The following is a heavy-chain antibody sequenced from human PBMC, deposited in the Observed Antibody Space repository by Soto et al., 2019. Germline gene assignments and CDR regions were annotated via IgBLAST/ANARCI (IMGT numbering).Heavy chain of an antibody. Sequence: PGGSLRLSCAASGFTFSSYAMHWVRQAPGKGLEWVAVISYDGSNKYYADSVKGRFTISRDNSKNTLYLQMNSLRAEDTAVYYCARDPRTGDSGYYYYGMDVWGQGTTVTVSS. J-gene: IGHJ6*02. V-gene: IGHV3-30-3*01. CDR1: GFTFSSYA. D-gene: IGHD7-27*01. CDR2: ISYDGSNK. CDR3: ARDPRTGDSGYYYYGMDV.